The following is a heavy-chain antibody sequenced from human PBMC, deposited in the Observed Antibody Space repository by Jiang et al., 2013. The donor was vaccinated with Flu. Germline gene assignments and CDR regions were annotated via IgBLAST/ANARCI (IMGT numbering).Heavy chain of an antibody. CDR1: GFTFSSYG. Sequence: VQLLESGGGVVQPGRSLRLSCAASGFTFSSYGMHWVRQAPGKGLEWVAVISYDGSNKYYADSVKGRFTISRDNSKNTLYLQMNSLRAEDTAVYYCAKDSYLVVVTATDWYFDLWGRGTLVTVSS. CDR3: AKDSYLVVVTATDWYFDL. V-gene: IGHV3-30*18. CDR2: ISYDGSNK. D-gene: IGHD2-21*02. J-gene: IGHJ2*01.